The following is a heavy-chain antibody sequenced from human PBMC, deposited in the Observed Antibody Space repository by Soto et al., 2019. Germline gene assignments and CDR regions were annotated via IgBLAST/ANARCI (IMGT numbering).Heavy chain of an antibody. Sequence: GGSLRLSCAASGFTVSSNYMSWVRQAPGKGLEWVSVIYSGGSTYYADSVKGRFTISRDNSKNTLYLQMNSLRAEDTAVYYCASSSLSRYSSSWYWGQGTLVTVSS. CDR1: GFTVSSNY. J-gene: IGHJ4*02. CDR3: ASSSLSRYSSSWY. CDR2: IYSGGST. V-gene: IGHV3-53*01. D-gene: IGHD6-13*01.